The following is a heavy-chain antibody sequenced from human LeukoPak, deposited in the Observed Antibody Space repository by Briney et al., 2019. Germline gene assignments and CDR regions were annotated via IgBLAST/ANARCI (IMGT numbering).Heavy chain of an antibody. CDR1: GFTFSSYG. Sequence: GRSLRLSCAASGFTFSSYGMHWVRQAPGKGLEWVAVIWYDGSNKYYADSVKGRFTISRDNPKNTLYLQMNSLRAEDTAVYYCARGTWYSTLPDYWGQGTLVTVSS. CDR3: ARGTWYSTLPDY. V-gene: IGHV3-33*01. CDR2: IWYDGSNK. D-gene: IGHD6-13*01. J-gene: IGHJ4*02.